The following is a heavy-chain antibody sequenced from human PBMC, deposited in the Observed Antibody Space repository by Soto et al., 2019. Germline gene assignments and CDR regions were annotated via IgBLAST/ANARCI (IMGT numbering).Heavy chain of an antibody. CDR1: CGSSSSYY. J-gene: IGHJ4*02. V-gene: IGHV4-59*12. CDR3: ARAAPPYCSGGSYYPGRDY. Sequence: SETLCLTCTVSCGSSSSYYWSWIRQPPGKGLEWIGYIYYSGSTNYNPSLKSRVTISVDTSKNQFSLKLSSVTAADTAVYYCARAAPPYCSGGSYYPGRDYWGKGTLVTVSS. CDR2: IYYSGST. D-gene: IGHD2-15*01.